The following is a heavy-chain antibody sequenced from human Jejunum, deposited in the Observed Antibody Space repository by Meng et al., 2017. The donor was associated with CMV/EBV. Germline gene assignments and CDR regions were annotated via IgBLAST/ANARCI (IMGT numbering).Heavy chain of an antibody. V-gene: IGHV3-53*01. CDR1: GFKVGYNY. CDR3: AREGTGGSGYQLNY. D-gene: IGHD3-10*01. CDR2: IHSAGAT. J-gene: IGHJ4*02. Sequence: GLLVGSGGGLIQPGGSLRLSCAASGFKVGYNYMSWVRQAPGKGLEYVAFIHSAGATYYADFVKGRFTISRDESKNTLYLQLNSLRADDTGVYYCAREGTGGSGYQLNYWGQGTLVTVSS.